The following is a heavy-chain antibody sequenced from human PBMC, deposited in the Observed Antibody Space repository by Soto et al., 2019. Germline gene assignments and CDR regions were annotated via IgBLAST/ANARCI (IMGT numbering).Heavy chain of an antibody. V-gene: IGHV4-4*02. D-gene: IGHD3-22*01. CDR3: ASRYTIFYGSSDHHAPFAF. J-gene: IGHJ1*01. Sequence: PSETLSLTCTVSGGSISSSNWWSWVRQPPGKGLEWIGEIYHSGSTNYNPSLKSRVTISVDTSKNQFSLKLSSVTAADTAVYYCASRYTIFYGSSDHHAPFAFCGQRTLDPGSS. CDR2: IYHSGST. CDR1: GGSISSSNW.